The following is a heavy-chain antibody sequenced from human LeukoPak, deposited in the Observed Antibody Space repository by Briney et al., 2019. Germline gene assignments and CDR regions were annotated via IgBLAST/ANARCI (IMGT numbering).Heavy chain of an antibody. J-gene: IGHJ4*02. Sequence: GASVKVSCKASGYTLTSYAMHWVRQAPGQGLEWMGWINPNSGGTNYAQKFQGTVTMTRDTSISTAYMELSRLRSDDTAVYYCARDGHLSYQSIWMFPDYWGQGTRVTVSS. CDR1: GYTLTSYA. CDR2: INPNSGGT. V-gene: IGHV1-2*02. CDR3: ARDGHLSYQSIWMFPDY. D-gene: IGHD1-1*01.